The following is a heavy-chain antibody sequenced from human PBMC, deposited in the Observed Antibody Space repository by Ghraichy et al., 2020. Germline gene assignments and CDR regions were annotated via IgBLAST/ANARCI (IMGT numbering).Heavy chain of an antibody. J-gene: IGHJ4*02. V-gene: IGHV3-30-3*01. D-gene: IGHD3-10*01. CDR3: ARDVHITMVRGVILPPDY. CDR2: ISYDGSNK. Sequence: GGSLRLSCVGSGFTFGRYPMHWVRQAPGKGLEWVAVISYDGSNKYYADSVKGRFTISRDNSKNTLYLDMNSLRSEDTAVYYCARDVHITMVRGVILPPDYWGQGTLVTVSS. CDR1: GFTFGRYP.